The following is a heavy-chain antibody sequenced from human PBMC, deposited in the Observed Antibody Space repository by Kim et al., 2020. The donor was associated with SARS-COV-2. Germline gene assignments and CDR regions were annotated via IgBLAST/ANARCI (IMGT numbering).Heavy chain of an antibody. V-gene: IGHV4-59*01. CDR2: ST. J-gene: IGHJ4*02. CDR3: ARDQGGYFDY. Sequence: STNYNPSLKSRVTISVDTSKNQFSLKLSSVTAADTAVYYCARDQGGYFDYWGQGTLVTVSS. D-gene: IGHD3-16*01.